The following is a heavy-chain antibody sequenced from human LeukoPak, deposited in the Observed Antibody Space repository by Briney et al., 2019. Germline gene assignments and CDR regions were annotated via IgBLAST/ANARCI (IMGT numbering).Heavy chain of an antibody. D-gene: IGHD6-19*01. CDR1: GGSISSYY. J-gene: IGHJ4*02. V-gene: IGHV4-59*01. CDR2: IYYSGST. CDR3: ARDYSSGWYD. Sequence: SETLSLTCTVPGGSISSYYWSWIRQPPGKGLEWIGYIYYSGSTNYNPSLKSRVTISVDTSKNQFSLKLSSVTAADTAVCYCARDYSSGWYDWGQGTLVTVSS.